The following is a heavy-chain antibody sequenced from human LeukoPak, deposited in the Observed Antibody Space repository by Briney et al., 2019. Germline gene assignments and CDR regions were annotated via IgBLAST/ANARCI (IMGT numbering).Heavy chain of an antibody. Sequence: PGGSLRLSCAASGFTFNNYAMSWVRQAPGKGLEWVSAISGGGYSTYYADSVKGRFTISRDNSKNTMYLQMNSLRAEDTAVYYCATSGYYYSIGYWGQGTLVTVSS. V-gene: IGHV3-23*01. CDR3: ATSGYYYSIGY. D-gene: IGHD3-22*01. J-gene: IGHJ4*02. CDR1: GFTFNNYA. CDR2: ISGGGYST.